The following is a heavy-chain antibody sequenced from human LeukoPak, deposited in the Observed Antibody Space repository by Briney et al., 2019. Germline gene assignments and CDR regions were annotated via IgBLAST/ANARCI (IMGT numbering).Heavy chain of an antibody. CDR2: ISASGGST. D-gene: IGHD5-24*01. CDR3: AKASLDGNYYYYYMDV. Sequence: GGSLRLSCAASGFTFRSYTMTWVRQPPGKGLEWVSVISASGGSTYYADSVKSRFTISRDNSKNTLFLQMNSLRAEDTAVYYCAKASLDGNYYYYYMDVWGKGTTVTVSS. CDR1: GFTFRSYT. V-gene: IGHV3-23*01. J-gene: IGHJ6*03.